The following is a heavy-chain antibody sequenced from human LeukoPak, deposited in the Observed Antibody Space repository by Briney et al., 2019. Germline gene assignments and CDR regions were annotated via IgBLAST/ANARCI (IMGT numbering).Heavy chain of an antibody. D-gene: IGHD2-2*01. CDR1: GFTFSSYI. V-gene: IGHV3-21*01. J-gene: IGHJ3*02. CDR3: ARDRSYQLLPDAFDI. CDR2: ISSSSSYI. Sequence: SGGSLRLSCAASGFTFSSYIMNWVRQAPGKGLEWVSSISSSSSYIYYADSVKGRFTISRDNAKNSLYLQMNSLRAEDTAVYYCARDRSYQLLPDAFDIWGQGTMVTVSS.